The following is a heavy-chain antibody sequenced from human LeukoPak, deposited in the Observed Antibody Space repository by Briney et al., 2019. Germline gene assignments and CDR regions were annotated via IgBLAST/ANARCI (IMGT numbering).Heavy chain of an antibody. CDR3: AREMATIGRGAFDI. CDR1: GFTFSNYA. D-gene: IGHD5-24*01. CDR2: ISYDGLNK. J-gene: IGHJ3*02. Sequence: GGSLRLSCAASGFTFSNYAMHWVRRAPGKGLEWVAVISYDGLNKYYADSVKGRFTISRDNSKNTLYLQMNSLRAEDTAVYYCAREMATIGRGAFDIWGQGTIVTVSS. V-gene: IGHV3-30-3*01.